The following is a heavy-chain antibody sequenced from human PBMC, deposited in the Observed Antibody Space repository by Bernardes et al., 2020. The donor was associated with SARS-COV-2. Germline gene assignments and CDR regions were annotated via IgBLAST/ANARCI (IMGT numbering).Heavy chain of an antibody. V-gene: IGHV3-30*04. CDR1: GFTFSSYA. Sequence: GGSLRLSCAASGFTFSSYAMHWVRQAPGKGLEWVAVISYDGSNKYYADSVKGRFTISRDNSKNTLYLQMNSLRAEDTAVYYCAKDIYCSSTSCPLRFLEWLYDYWGQGTLVTVSS. CDR2: ISYDGSNK. D-gene: IGHD2-2*01. CDR3: AKDIYCSSTSCPLRFLEWLYDY. J-gene: IGHJ4*02.